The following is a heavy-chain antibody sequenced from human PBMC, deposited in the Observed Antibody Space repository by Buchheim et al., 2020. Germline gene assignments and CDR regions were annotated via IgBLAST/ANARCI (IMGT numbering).Heavy chain of an antibody. J-gene: IGHJ4*02. CDR2: ISSSGTTI. CDR1: GFTFSSFE. CDR3: ARAFDW. Sequence: EVQLVESGGGLVQPGGSLRLSCVASGFTFSSFEMNWVRQAPGKGLEWISYISSSGTTIYYADSVKGRFTISRDNAQKSLVLQMNSLRVEDTAVYYCARAFDWGGQGTL. V-gene: IGHV3-48*03.